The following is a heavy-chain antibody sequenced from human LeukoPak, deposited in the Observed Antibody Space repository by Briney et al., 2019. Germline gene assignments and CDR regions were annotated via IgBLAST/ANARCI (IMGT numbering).Heavy chain of an antibody. CDR2: IKQDGSEK. CDR1: GFTFSSYW. D-gene: IGHD3-9*01. J-gene: IGHJ6*03. Sequence: PGGSLRLSCAASGFTFSSYWMSWVRQAPGKGLEWVANIKQDGSEKYYVDSVKGRFTISRDSAKNSLYLQMNSLRAEDTAVYYCARRDSARYFDWLSYPEYYYYYYMDVWGKGTTVTVSS. V-gene: IGHV3-7*01. CDR3: ARRDSARYFDWLSYPEYYYYYYMDV.